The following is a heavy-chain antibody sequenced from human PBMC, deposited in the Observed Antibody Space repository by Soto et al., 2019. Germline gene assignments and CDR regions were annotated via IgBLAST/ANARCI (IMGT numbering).Heavy chain of an antibody. Sequence: GASVKVSCKASGYTFTSYGISWVRQAPGQGLEWMGWISAYNGNTNYAQKLQGRVTMTTDTSTSTAYMELRGLRSDDTAVYYCARVEGKVPAATFDYWGQGTLVTVSS. CDR2: ISAYNGNT. D-gene: IGHD2-2*01. CDR3: ARVEGKVPAATFDY. CDR1: GYTFTSYG. V-gene: IGHV1-18*01. J-gene: IGHJ4*02.